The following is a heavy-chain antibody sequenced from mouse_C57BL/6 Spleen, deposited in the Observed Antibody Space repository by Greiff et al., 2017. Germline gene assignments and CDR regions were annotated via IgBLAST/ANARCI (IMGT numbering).Heavy chain of an antibody. Sequence: QVQLQQSGAELVKPGASVKISCKASGYAFSSYWMNWVKQRPGKGLEWIGQIYPGDGDPNYNGKFKGKATLTADKSSSTAYMQLSSLTSEDSAVYFCARSTTVVAIDYWGQGTTLTVSS. J-gene: IGHJ2*01. V-gene: IGHV1-80*01. D-gene: IGHD1-1*01. CDR3: ARSTTVVAIDY. CDR2: IYPGDGDP. CDR1: GYAFSSYW.